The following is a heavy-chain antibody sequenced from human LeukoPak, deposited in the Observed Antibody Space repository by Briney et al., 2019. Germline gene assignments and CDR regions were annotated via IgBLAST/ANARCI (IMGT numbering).Heavy chain of an antibody. J-gene: IGHJ4*02. CDR2: ISAYNGNT. Sequence: ASVKVSCKASGYTFTSYGISWVRQAPGQGLEWMGWISAYNGNTNYAQKLQGRVTMTTDTSTSTAYMELRSLRSDDTAVYYCARVHLAITSYYYDSSGYYRDDYWGQGTLVTVSS. D-gene: IGHD3-22*01. CDR1: GYTFTSYG. V-gene: IGHV1-18*01. CDR3: ARVHLAITSYYYDSSGYYRDDY.